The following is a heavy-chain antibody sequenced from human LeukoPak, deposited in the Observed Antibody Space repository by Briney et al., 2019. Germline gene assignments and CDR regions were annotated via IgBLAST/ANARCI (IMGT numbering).Heavy chain of an antibody. Sequence: ASVKVTCKASGYTFTNYDINWVRQATGQGLEWMGWMNPNSGNTGYAQKFQGRLTMTTDRSTSTAYMELRSLSSDDTAVYYCARDWPTVITDYWGQGTLVTVSS. J-gene: IGHJ4*02. D-gene: IGHD4-11*01. V-gene: IGHV1-8*01. CDR3: ARDWPTVITDY. CDR1: GYTFTNYD. CDR2: MNPNSGNT.